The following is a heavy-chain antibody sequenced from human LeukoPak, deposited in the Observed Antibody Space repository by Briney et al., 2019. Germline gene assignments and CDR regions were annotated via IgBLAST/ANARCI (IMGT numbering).Heavy chain of an antibody. CDR2: IYHSGST. CDR3: ARADRGNGGSRHFDY. D-gene: IGHD2-15*01. CDR1: GGSISSGGYS. J-gene: IGHJ4*02. Sequence: SETLSLTCAVSGGSISSGGYSWSWIRQPPGTGLEWIGYIYHSGSTYYNPSLKSRVTMSVDTSKNQFSLKLSSVTAADTAVYYCARADRGNGGSRHFDYWGQGTLVIVSS. V-gene: IGHV4-30-2*01.